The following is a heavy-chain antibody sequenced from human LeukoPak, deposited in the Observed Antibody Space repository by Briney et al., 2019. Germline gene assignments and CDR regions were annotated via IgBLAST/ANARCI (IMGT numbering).Heavy chain of an antibody. D-gene: IGHD3-3*01. J-gene: IGHJ4*02. CDR1: GYTLTSYV. CDR3: ARDRRPNRFLEWLPLGY. Sequence: SSVNVSGKPSGYTLTSYVLSLVRQAPGHRLEGMGGISVCSGNTNYAQKRQGRVTMTTDPSTSTAYMELRRLRSDDTAVYYCARDRRPNRFLEWLPLGYWGQGAMVTVSS. CDR2: ISVCSGNT. V-gene: IGHV1-18*01.